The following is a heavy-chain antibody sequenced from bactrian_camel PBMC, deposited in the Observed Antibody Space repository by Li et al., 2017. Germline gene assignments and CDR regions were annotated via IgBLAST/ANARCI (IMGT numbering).Heavy chain of an antibody. CDR3: AAESFRRGYSGSWCYDRLSLEFDD. CDR2: IGSDGST. Sequence: QVQLVESGGGSVQAGGSLRLACAVSGDIGSSNCMIWYRQAPGKEREEVASIGSDGSTKYTDSVKGRFTISQDSAKNTLYLQMNSLKPEDTAMYYCAAESFRRGYSGSWCYDRLSLEFDDWGQGTQVTVS. CDR1: GDIGSSNC. J-gene: IGHJ4*01. V-gene: IGHV3S53*01. D-gene: IGHD3*01.